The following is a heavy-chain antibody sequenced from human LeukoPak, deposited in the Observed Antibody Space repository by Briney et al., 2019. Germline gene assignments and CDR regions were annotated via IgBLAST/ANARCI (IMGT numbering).Heavy chain of an antibody. CDR2: ISYDGSNK. D-gene: IGHD4-17*01. J-gene: IGHJ6*02. Sequence: PGGSLRLSCAASGFTFSSYGMHWVRQAPGEGLEWVAVISYDGSNKYYADSVKGRFTISRDNSKNTLYLQMNSLRAEDTAVYYCAKDLHYGDYRYGMDVWGQGTTVTVSS. CDR3: AKDLHYGDYRYGMDV. V-gene: IGHV3-30*18. CDR1: GFTFSSYG.